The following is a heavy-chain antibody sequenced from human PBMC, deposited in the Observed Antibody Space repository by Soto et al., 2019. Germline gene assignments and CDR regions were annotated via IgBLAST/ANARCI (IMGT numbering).Heavy chain of an antibody. V-gene: IGHV3-33*01. CDR1: GFTFSSYG. CDR3: ARETRMGSRHYYFDY. CDR2: IWYDGSNK. D-gene: IGHD3-16*01. J-gene: IGHJ4*02. Sequence: GGSLRLSCAASGFTFSSYGMHWVRQAPGKGLEWVAVIWYDGSNKYYADSVEGRFTNSRDNSKNTLYLQMNSLRAEDTAVYYCARETRMGSRHYYFDYWGQGTLVTVFS.